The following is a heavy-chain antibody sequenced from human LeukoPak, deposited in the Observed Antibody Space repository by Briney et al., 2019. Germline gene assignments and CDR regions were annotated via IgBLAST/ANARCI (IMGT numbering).Heavy chain of an antibody. CDR3: ARLIGASAFDY. Sequence: PSETLSLTCAVYRGSFSNYYWSWIRQPPGKGLDWIGEINHSGGTNYNPSLKSRVTISEDTSKKQFSLKLGSVTAADTAVYYCARLIGASAFDYWGQGTLVTVSS. CDR2: INHSGGT. D-gene: IGHD2-21*01. V-gene: IGHV4-34*01. J-gene: IGHJ4*02. CDR1: RGSFSNYY.